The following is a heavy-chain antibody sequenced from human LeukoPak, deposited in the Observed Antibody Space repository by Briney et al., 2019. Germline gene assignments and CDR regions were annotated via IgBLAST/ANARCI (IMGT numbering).Heavy chain of an antibody. V-gene: IGHV3-20*04. CDR3: ARYYDFDYYYYYMDV. Sequence: GGSLRLSCAASGFTFDDYGMSWVRQAPGKGLEWVSGINWNGGSTGYADSVKGQFTISRDNAKNSLYLQMNSLRAEDTALYYCARYYDFDYYYYYMDVWGKGTTVTVSS. CDR1: GFTFDDYG. D-gene: IGHD3-3*01. CDR2: INWNGGST. J-gene: IGHJ6*03.